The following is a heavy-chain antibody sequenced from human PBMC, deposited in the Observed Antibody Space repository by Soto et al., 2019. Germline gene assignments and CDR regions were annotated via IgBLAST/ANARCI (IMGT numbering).Heavy chain of an antibody. CDR2: ISSSGSTI. D-gene: IGHD3-3*01. Sequence: GGSLRLSCAASGFTFSSNEMNWVRQAPGKGLEGVSYISSSGSTIYYADSVKGRFTISRDNAKNSLYLQMNSLRAEDTAVYYCARSEEWLSFDYWGQGTLVTVSS. CDR1: GFTFSSNE. V-gene: IGHV3-48*03. CDR3: ARSEEWLSFDY. J-gene: IGHJ4*02.